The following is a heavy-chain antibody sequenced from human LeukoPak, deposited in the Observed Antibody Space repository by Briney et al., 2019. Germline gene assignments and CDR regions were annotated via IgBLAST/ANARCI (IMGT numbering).Heavy chain of an antibody. CDR1: GFTFSSYA. J-gene: IGHJ2*01. D-gene: IGHD6-19*01. Sequence: GGSLRLSCAASGFTFSSYAMHWVRQAPGKGLECVAFISDDGTNTYYADSVKGRFTISRDSSMNTVYLQMNSLRAEDTAIYYCARVAGISVAGLRYWHFDLWGRGSLVTVSS. CDR2: ISDDGTNT. CDR3: ARVAGISVAGLRYWHFDL. V-gene: IGHV3-30*04.